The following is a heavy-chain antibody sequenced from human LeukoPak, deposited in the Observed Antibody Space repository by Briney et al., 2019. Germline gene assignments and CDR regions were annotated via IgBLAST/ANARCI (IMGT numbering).Heavy chain of an antibody. CDR2: IYHSGST. D-gene: IGHD6-13*01. V-gene: IGHV4-4*02. Sequence: PSETLSLTCAASGGSISSSNWWSWVRQPPGKGLEWIGEIYHSGSTNYNPSLKSRVTISVDKSKNQFSLKLSSVTAADTAVYYCARAPYSSRGFDYWGQGTLVTVSS. CDR3: ARAPYSSRGFDY. CDR1: GGSISSSNW. J-gene: IGHJ4*02.